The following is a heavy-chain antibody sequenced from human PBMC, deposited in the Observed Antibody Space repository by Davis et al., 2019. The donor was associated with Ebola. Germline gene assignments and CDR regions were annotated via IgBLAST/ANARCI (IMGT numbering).Heavy chain of an antibody. CDR2: ISPNSGGT. CDR3: ARGLYGWYYFDY. Sequence: ASVKVSCKASGYTFTGYYIHWVRQAPGQGLEWMGRISPNSGGTNYAQKFQGRVTMTRDTSISTAYMELSRLTSDDTAVYYCARGLYGWYYFDYWGQGTLVTVSS. J-gene: IGHJ4*02. CDR1: GYTFTGYY. D-gene: IGHD6-19*01. V-gene: IGHV1-2*06.